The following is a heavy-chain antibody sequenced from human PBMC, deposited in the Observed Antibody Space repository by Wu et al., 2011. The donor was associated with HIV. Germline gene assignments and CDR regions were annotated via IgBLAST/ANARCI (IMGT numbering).Heavy chain of an antibody. CDR3: ATALGYADAFDI. J-gene: IGHJ3*02. CDR1: GYSFISYG. Sequence: QVQLVQSGAEVKKPGASVKVSCKASGYSFISYGISWVRQAPGQGLEWMGIFNPSVGTTSYAQKFQGRVTMTRDTSTSTVYMELSSLRSEDTAVYYCATALGYADAFDIWGQGTMVTVSS. D-gene: IGHD1-1*01. CDR2: FNPSVGTT. V-gene: IGHV1-46*01.